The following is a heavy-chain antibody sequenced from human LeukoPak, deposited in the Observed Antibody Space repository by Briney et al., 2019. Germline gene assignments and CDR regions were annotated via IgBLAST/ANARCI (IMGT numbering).Heavy chain of an antibody. D-gene: IGHD6-19*01. CDR3: ARDTVAGQIYFDH. J-gene: IGHJ4*02. Sequence: GGSLRLSCAASEFTFSDYYMTWIRQAPGKGLEWVSYISSSGSTIYYADSVKGRFTISRDNAKNSLYLQMDSLRVEDTAVYYCARDTVAGQIYFDHWGQGTLVTVSS. CDR1: EFTFSDYY. CDR2: ISSSGSTI. V-gene: IGHV3-11*01.